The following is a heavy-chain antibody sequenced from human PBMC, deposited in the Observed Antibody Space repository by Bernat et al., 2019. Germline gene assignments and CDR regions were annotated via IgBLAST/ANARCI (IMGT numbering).Heavy chain of an antibody. J-gene: IGHJ4*02. V-gene: IGHV1-18*01. CDR3: ARLAAAYYDFWSGYYPY. Sequence: QVQLVQSGAEVKKPGASVKVSCKASGYTFTSYGISWVRQAPGQGLEWMGWISAYNGNTNYAQKLQGRVTMTTDTSTSKAYMELRSLRSDDTAVYYCARLAAAYYDFWSGYYPYWGQGTLVTVSS. D-gene: IGHD3-3*01. CDR2: ISAYNGNT. CDR1: GYTFTSYG.